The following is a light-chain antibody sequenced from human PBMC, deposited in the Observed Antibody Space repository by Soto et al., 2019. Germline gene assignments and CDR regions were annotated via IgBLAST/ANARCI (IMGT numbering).Light chain of an antibody. CDR2: DAS. Sequence: EIVLTQSPATLSLSPGERATLSCRASQSVSSYLAWYQQKPGQAPRLLIYDASNRATGIPARFSGSGSGTDFTLTINSLEPEDFAVYYGQQRSNWLTFGGGTKVEI. CDR1: QSVSSY. V-gene: IGKV3-11*01. CDR3: QQRSNWLT. J-gene: IGKJ4*01.